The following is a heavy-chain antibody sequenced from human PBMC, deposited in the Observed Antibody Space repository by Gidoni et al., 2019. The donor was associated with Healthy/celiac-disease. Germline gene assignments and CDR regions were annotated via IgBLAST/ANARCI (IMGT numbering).Heavy chain of an antibody. CDR3: ARDVAYSSADDDAFDI. D-gene: IGHD6-19*01. CDR2: RIPICGTA. J-gene: IGHJ3*02. V-gene: IGHV1-69*01. CDR1: GGTFSSYA. Sequence: QVQLVQSGAEVKKPGSSVKVSRKASGGTFSSYAISWVRQAPGQGLEWMGGRIPICGTANYAQKFQGRVTITADESTSTAYMELSSLRSEDTAVYYCARDVAYSSADDDAFDIWGQGTMVTVSS.